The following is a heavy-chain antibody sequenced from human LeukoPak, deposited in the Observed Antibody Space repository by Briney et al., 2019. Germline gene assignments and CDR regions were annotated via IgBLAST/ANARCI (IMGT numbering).Heavy chain of an antibody. CDR3: ARYGSGSHGRAFDI. V-gene: IGHV3-53*01. Sequence: PGGSLRLSCAASGFTVSSNYMSWVRPAPGKGVEWVSVIYSGGSTYYADSVKGRFTISRDNSKNTLYLQMNSLRAEDTAAYYCARYGSGSHGRAFDIWGQGTMVTVSS. CDR2: IYSGGST. J-gene: IGHJ3*02. D-gene: IGHD1-26*01. CDR1: GFTVSSNY.